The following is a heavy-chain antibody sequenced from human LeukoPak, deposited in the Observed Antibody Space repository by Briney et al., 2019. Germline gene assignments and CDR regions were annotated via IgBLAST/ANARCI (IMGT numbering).Heavy chain of an antibody. CDR2: IYPGDSDI. D-gene: IGHD2-8*01. J-gene: IGHJ4*02. CDR1: GYSFSSYW. CDR3: ARRGVYATSPFDY. Sequence: GESLKISCKGSGYSFSSYWIAWVRQMPGKGLEWMGIIYPGDSDIRYSPSFQGQVTISADKSISTAYLQWSSLKASDAAMYYCARRGVYATSPFDYWGQGTLVTVSS. V-gene: IGHV5-51*01.